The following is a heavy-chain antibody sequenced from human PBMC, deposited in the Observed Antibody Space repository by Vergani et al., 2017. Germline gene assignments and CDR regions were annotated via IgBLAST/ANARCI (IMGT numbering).Heavy chain of an antibody. CDR3: AKDGGGDYYYGMDV. D-gene: IGHD2-21*01. CDR2: ISYDGSNK. V-gene: IGHV3-30*18. J-gene: IGHJ6*02. Sequence: QVQLVESGGGVVQPGRSLRLSCAASGFTFSSYGMHWVRQAPGKGLEWVAVISYDGSNKYYADSVKGRFTISRDNSKNTLFLQMNSLRAEDTAVYYWAKDGGGDYYYGMDVWGQGTTVTVSS. CDR1: GFTFSSYG.